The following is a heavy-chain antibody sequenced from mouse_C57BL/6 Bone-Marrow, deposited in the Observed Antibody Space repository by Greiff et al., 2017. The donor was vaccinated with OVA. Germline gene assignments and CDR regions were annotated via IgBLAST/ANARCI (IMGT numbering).Heavy chain of an antibody. V-gene: IGHV1-81*01. D-gene: IGHD2-3*01. CDR2: IYPRSGNT. J-gene: IGHJ3*01. CDR3: ADGYRVRCAY. Sequence: VMLVESGAELARPGASVKLSCKASGYTFTSYGISWVKQRTGQGLEWIGEIYPRSGNTYYNEKFKGKATLTADKSSSTAYMELRSLTSEDSAVYFCADGYRVRCAYWGQGTLVTVSA. CDR1: GYTFTSYG.